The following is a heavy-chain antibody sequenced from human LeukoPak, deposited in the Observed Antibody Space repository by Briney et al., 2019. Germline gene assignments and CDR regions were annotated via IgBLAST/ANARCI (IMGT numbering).Heavy chain of an antibody. CDR1: GFTVSSNY. Sequence: PGGSLRLSCAASGFTVSSNYMSWVRQAPGKGVEWVSVIYSGGSTYYADSVKGRFTISRDNSKNTLYLQMNSLRAEDTAVYYCAKVQKVLGGYYDSSGYYPIDYWGQGTLVTVSS. D-gene: IGHD3-22*01. V-gene: IGHV3-53*01. CDR3: AKVQKVLGGYYDSSGYYPIDY. CDR2: IYSGGST. J-gene: IGHJ4*02.